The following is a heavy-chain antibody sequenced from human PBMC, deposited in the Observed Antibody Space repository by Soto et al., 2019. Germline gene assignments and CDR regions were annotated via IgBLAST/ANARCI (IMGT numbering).Heavy chain of an antibody. Sequence: ASVKVSCKGSHNTLSGYFLHWVRQAPGQGLEWVGWINPKTGGTKYAQTFKGRVTMTTDTSIGTAYVELSRLTSDDTALYYCAENFANSSSWNILDFWGPGTLVTVSS. D-gene: IGHD2-2*01. J-gene: IGHJ4*02. CDR3: AENFANSSSWNILDF. V-gene: IGHV1-2*02. CDR1: HNTLSGYF. CDR2: INPKTGGT.